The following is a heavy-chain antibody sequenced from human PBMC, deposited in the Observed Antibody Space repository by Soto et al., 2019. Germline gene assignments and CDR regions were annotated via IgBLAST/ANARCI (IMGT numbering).Heavy chain of an antibody. CDR1: GFSVSNNH. CDR3: ARDLRWGGD. J-gene: IGHJ4*02. CDR2: IYAGGST. Sequence: EVQLVESGGGLIQPGGSLRLSCAASGFSVSNNHMSWVRQGPGKGLEWVSIIYAGGSTYYADSVKGRFTISRDNSENTLFLQMNSLRDDDTAVYYCARDLRWGGDWGQGTLVTVSS. D-gene: IGHD3-16*01. V-gene: IGHV3-53*01.